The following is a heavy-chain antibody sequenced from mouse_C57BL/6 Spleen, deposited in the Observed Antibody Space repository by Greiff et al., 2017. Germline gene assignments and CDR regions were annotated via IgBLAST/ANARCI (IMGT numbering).Heavy chain of an antibody. Sequence: QVQLQQSGPELVKPGASVQISCKASGYAFSSSWMNWVKQRPGKGLEWIGRSYPGDGDTNYNGKFKGKATLTADKSSSTAYMQLSSLTSEDSAVYFCARWGYYGFDYWGQGTTLTVSS. D-gene: IGHD1-1*01. CDR3: ARWGYYGFDY. CDR1: GYAFSSSW. J-gene: IGHJ2*01. V-gene: IGHV1-82*01. CDR2: SYPGDGDT.